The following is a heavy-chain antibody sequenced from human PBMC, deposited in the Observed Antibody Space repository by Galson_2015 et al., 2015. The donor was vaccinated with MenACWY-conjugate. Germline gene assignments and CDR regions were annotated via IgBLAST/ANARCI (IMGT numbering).Heavy chain of an antibody. Sequence: PALVKPTQTLTLTCTFSGFSLSTSGVGVGWIRQPPGKALEWLALIYWDDNRRYSPPLKSRLTITKDTSKNQVVLTMTNMDPVDTATYYCAQGDVFDIWSQGTLVTVSS. J-gene: IGHJ3*02. CDR3: AQGDVFDI. V-gene: IGHV2-5*02. CDR2: IYWDDNR. CDR1: GFSLSTSGVG.